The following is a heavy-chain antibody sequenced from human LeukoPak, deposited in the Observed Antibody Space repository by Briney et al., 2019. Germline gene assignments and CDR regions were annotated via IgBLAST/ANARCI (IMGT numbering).Heavy chain of an antibody. Sequence: ASVKVSCKASSYTFTSYGISWVRQAPGQGLEWMGWISAYNGNTNYAQKLQGRVTMTTDTSTSTAYMELRSLRSDDTAVYYCARDRDFWSGPKDYYYYGMDVWGQGTTVTVSS. D-gene: IGHD3-3*01. CDR1: SYTFTSYG. CDR3: ARDRDFWSGPKDYYYYGMDV. CDR2: ISAYNGNT. J-gene: IGHJ6*02. V-gene: IGHV1-18*01.